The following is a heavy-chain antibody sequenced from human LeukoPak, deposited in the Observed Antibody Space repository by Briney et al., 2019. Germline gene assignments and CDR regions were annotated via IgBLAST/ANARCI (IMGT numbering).Heavy chain of an antibody. V-gene: IGHV1-2*02. CDR3: TRDYYGGGTDWFDP. Sequence: ASVKVSCKASGYTFTGYYMHWVRQAPGQGLEWMGWINPNSGGTNYAQKFQGRVTMTRDTSISTAYMELSRLRSDDTAVYYCTRDYYGGGTDWFDPWGQGTLVTVSS. J-gene: IGHJ5*02. CDR1: GYTFTGYY. D-gene: IGHD2-15*01. CDR2: INPNSGGT.